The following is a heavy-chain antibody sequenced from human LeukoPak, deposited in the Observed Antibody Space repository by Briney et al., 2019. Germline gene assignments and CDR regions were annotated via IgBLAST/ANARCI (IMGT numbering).Heavy chain of an antibody. CDR1: GGSFSGYY. J-gene: IGHJ6*03. Sequence: SETLSLTCAVYGGSFSGYYWSWIRQPPGKGLDWIGEINHSGSTNYNPSLKSRVTISVDTSKNQFSLKLSSVPAADTAVYYCARPGDCSSTSCSGYMDVWGKGTTVTVSS. CDR2: INHSGST. V-gene: IGHV4-34*01. D-gene: IGHD2-2*01. CDR3: ARPGDCSSTSCSGYMDV.